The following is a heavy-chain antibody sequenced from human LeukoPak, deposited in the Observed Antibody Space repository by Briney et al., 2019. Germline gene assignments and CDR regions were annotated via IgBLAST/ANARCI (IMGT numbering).Heavy chain of an antibody. CDR1: GFNFRYYA. D-gene: IGHD2/OR15-2a*01. V-gene: IGHV3-23*01. CDR2: ISEGADIT. Sequence: GGSLRLSCAASGFNFRYYAMTWVRQAPGKGLECVSGISEGADITYYGGSVKGRFTISRDNSKNTLYLQMNSLRAEDTAVYYWAKQNSRGFDYWGQGTLVTVSS. J-gene: IGHJ4*02. CDR3: AKQNSRGFDY.